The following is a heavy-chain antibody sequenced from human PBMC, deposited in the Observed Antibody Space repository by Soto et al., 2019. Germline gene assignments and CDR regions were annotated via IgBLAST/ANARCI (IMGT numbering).Heavy chain of an antibody. CDR3: ARVLTYYYDSSAPEGAFDI. Sequence: VGSLRLSCAASGFTFSSYSMNWVRQAPGKGLEWVSSISSSSSYIYYADSVKGRFTISRDNAKNSLYLQMNSLRAEDTAVYYCARVLTYYYDSSAPEGAFDIWGQGTMVTVSS. J-gene: IGHJ3*02. CDR2: ISSSSSYI. CDR1: GFTFSSYS. D-gene: IGHD3-22*01. V-gene: IGHV3-21*01.